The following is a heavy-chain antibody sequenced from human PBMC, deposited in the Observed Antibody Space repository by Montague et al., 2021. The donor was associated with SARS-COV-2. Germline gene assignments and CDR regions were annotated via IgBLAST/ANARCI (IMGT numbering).Heavy chain of an antibody. CDR1: GGSISSGGYY. Sequence: TLSLTCTVSGGSISSGGYYWSWIRQHPGKGLEWIGYIYYSGSTYYYPSLKSRVTISVDTSKNQFSLKLSSVTAADTAVYYCARDVGWYSSSWFDYWGQGTLVTVSS. D-gene: IGHD6-13*01. CDR2: IYYSGST. V-gene: IGHV4-31*03. J-gene: IGHJ4*02. CDR3: ARDVGWYSSSWFDY.